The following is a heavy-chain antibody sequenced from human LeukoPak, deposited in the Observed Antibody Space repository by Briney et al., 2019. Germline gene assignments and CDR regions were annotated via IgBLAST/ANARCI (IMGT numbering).Heavy chain of an antibody. D-gene: IGHD3-3*01. CDR3: ARTGGGSNYDFWSGYFG. J-gene: IGHJ4*02. V-gene: IGHV4-39*07. CDR2: IYYSGST. CDR1: GGSISSRSYY. Sequence: SETLSLTCTVSGGSISSRSYYWAWIRQPPGKGLEWIGSIYYSGSTYNIPSLKSRVTISVDRSKNQFSLKLSSVTAADTAVYYCARTGGGSNYDFWSGYFGWGQGTLVTVSS.